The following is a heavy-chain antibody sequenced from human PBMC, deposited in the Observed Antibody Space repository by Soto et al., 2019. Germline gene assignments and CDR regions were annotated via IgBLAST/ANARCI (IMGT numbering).Heavy chain of an antibody. CDR2: IIPIFGTA. J-gene: IGHJ4*02. CDR3: ARGPYYYDSSGYYLDY. CDR1: GGTFSSYA. Sequence: GASVKVSCKASGGTFSSYAISWVRQAPGQGLEWMGGIIPIFGTANYAQKFQGRVTITADESTRTAYMELSSLRSEDTAVYYCARGPYYYDSSGYYLDYWGQGTLVTVSS. D-gene: IGHD3-22*01. V-gene: IGHV1-69*13.